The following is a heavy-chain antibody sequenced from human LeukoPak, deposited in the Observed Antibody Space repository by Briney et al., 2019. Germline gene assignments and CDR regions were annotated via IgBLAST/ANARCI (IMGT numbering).Heavy chain of an antibody. D-gene: IGHD6-13*01. J-gene: IGHJ3*02. V-gene: IGHV3-23*01. Sequence: PGGSLRLSCAASGFTFSNYAMNWVRQAPGKGLEWVSTVSANGGNTYYADSVRGRFTISRDDSKNTLYLQMNSLRVEDTAVYYCAKGRSSWSVSAFDIWGQGTMVTVFS. CDR3: AKGRSSWSVSAFDI. CDR1: GFTFSNYA. CDR2: VSANGGNT.